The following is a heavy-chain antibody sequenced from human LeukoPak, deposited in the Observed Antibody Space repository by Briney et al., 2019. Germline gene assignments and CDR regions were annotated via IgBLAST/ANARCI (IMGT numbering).Heavy chain of an antibody. Sequence: GGSLRLSCAASGFTFSSYSMNWVRQAPGEGLEWVSSISSSSSYIYYADSVKGRFTISRDNAKNSLYLQMNSLRAEDTAVYYCARVRGYSDAFDIWGQGTMVTVSS. CDR1: GFTFSSYS. J-gene: IGHJ3*02. CDR2: ISSSSSYI. CDR3: ARVRGYSDAFDI. D-gene: IGHD5-18*01. V-gene: IGHV3-21*01.